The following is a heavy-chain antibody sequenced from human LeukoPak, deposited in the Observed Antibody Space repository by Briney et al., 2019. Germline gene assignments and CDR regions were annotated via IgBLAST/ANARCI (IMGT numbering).Heavy chain of an antibody. D-gene: IGHD6-6*01. CDR2: IYYSAST. V-gene: IGHV4-61*07. CDR3: AGLQLGDTFDL. J-gene: IGHJ2*01. Sequence: EWIAYIYYSASTNYNPSLKSRVTISVDTSKNQFSLKLSSVTAADTAVYYCAGLQLGDTFDLWGRGTLVTVSS.